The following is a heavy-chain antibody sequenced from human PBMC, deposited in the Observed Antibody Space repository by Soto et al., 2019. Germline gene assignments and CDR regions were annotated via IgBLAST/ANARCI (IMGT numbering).Heavy chain of an antibody. CDR2: ISGSGVSK. CDR3: AKDRSPGATTWNVY. Sequence: GSLRLSCVVSGFIFSSSAMNWVRQAPGKGLEWVSTISGSGVSKYYADSVKGRFTISRDNSNNTVSLQMNSLRAEDAAVYYCAKDRSPGATTWNVYWGQGTLVTVSS. J-gene: IGHJ4*02. D-gene: IGHD1-26*01. CDR1: GFIFSSSA. V-gene: IGHV3-23*01.